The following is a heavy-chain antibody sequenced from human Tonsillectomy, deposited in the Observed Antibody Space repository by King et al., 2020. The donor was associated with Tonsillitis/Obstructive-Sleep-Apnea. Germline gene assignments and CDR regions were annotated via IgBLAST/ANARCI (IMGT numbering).Heavy chain of an antibody. Sequence: QLVQSGAEVKKPGASVKVSCKASGYTFTNYAMHWVRQALGQRLEWMGWIIAGNGNTKYSQKFQGRVTITRDTSATTAYMELSSLRSEDTAVYYCAREDCDSTICYASFDYWGQGTLVTVSS. V-gene: IGHV1-3*01. CDR1: GYTFTNYA. CDR3: AREDCDSTICYASFDY. J-gene: IGHJ4*02. D-gene: IGHD2-2*01. CDR2: IIAGNGNT.